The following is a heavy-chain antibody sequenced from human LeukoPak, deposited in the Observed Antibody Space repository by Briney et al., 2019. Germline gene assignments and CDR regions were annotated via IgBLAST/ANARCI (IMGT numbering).Heavy chain of an antibody. D-gene: IGHD1-26*01. CDR2: ISYDGSNK. CDR1: GFIFTNYF. CDR3: ARDRVGATDYFDY. V-gene: IGHV3-30-3*01. J-gene: IGHJ4*02. Sequence: GGSLRLSCAASGFIFTNYFMSWVRQAPGKGLEWVAVISYDGSNKYYADSVKGRFTISRDNSKNTLYLQMNSLRAEDTAVYYCARDRVGATDYFDYWGQGTLVTVSS.